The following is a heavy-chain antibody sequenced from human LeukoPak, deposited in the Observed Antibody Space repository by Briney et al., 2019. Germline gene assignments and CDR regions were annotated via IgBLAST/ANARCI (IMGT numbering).Heavy chain of an antibody. CDR1: GFNFRGQA. V-gene: IGHV3-23*01. Sequence: GGSLRLSCAASGFNFRGQAMSWVRQGPGKGLEWVAGITGRGETTYYADSVQGRFNISRDNSKNTLFLQVNSLRADDTAVYYCAKDVIRGGIAYFESWGQGTQVAVSS. CDR3: AKDVIRGGIAYFES. D-gene: IGHD3-10*01. J-gene: IGHJ4*02. CDR2: ITGRGETT.